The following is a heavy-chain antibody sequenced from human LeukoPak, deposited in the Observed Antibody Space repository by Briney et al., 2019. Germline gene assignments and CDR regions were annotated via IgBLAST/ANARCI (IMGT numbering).Heavy chain of an antibody. CDR3: ARGGQELAGFDY. J-gene: IGHJ4*02. CDR2: IYTSGST. Sequence: KASETLSLTCTVFGDSISNYYWSWIRQPAGKGLEWIGRIYTSGSTNYNPSLKSRVTMSFDTSRNQFSLKLSSVTAADTAVYYCARGGQELAGFDYWGQGTLITVSS. V-gene: IGHV4-4*07. CDR1: GDSISNYY. D-gene: IGHD6-13*01.